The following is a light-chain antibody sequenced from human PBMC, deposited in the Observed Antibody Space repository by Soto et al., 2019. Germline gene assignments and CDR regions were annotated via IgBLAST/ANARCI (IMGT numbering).Light chain of an antibody. CDR2: DVS. CDR1: SSDVGGYNY. J-gene: IGLJ1*01. Sequence: QSALTQPRSVSGSPGQSVTISCTGTSSDVGGYNYVSWYQQHPGKAPKLMIYDVSKRPSGVPDRFSGSKSGNTASLTISGLQAEDEADYYCCSSAGSYGDVFGTGTKVTVL. CDR3: CSSAGSYGDV. V-gene: IGLV2-11*01.